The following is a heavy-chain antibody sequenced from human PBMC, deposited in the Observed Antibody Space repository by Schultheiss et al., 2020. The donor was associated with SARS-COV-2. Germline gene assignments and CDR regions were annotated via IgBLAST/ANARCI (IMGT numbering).Heavy chain of an antibody. Sequence: SETLSLTCAVYGGSFSGYYWSWIRQPPGKGLEWIGEINHSGSTNYNPSLKSRVTISVDTSKNQFSLKLSSVTAADTAVYYCARIKGRVGALDNWGQGTLVTVSS. D-gene: IGHD1-26*01. CDR3: ARIKGRVGALDN. V-gene: IGHV4-34*01. J-gene: IGHJ4*02. CDR1: GGSFSGYY. CDR2: INHSGST.